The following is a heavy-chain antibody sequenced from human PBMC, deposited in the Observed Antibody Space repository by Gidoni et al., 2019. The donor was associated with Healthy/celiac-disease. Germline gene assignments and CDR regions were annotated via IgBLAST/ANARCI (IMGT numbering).Heavy chain of an antibody. CDR2: ISSSSSYI. V-gene: IGHV3-21*01. D-gene: IGHD2-2*01. J-gene: IGHJ4*02. Sequence: EVQPVEAGGGLVKPGGSLRLSCAASGCTFSSYSMNWGRQAPGKGLEWVSSISSSSSYIYYADSVKGRFTISRDNAKNSLYLQMNSLRAEDTAVYYCARDKDIVVVPAALDYWGQGTLVTVSS. CDR3: ARDKDIVVVPAALDY. CDR1: GCTFSSYS.